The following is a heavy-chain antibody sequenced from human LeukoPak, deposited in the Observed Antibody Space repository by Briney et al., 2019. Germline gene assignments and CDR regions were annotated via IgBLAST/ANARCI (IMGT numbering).Heavy chain of an antibody. V-gene: IGHV4-59*08. CDR3: ARHPPRTTALDAAGTDY. CDR1: GGSMSSYY. Sequence: TSETLSLTCTVSGGSMSSYYWSWIRQPPGKGLEWIGYIYYSGSANYNPSLESRVTISVDTSKNQFSLRLNSVTAADTAVYYCARHPPRTTALDAAGTDYWGQGTLVTVSS. J-gene: IGHJ4*02. CDR2: IYYSGSA. D-gene: IGHD1-1*01.